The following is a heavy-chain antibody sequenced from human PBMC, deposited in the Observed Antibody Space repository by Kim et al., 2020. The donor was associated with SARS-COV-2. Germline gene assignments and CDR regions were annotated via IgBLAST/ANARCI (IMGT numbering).Heavy chain of an antibody. CDR3: ARDYDGSGSYYNSYYYYG. CDR1: GGSFSGYY. Sequence: SETLSLTCAVYGGSFSGYYWSWIRQPPGKGLEWIGEINHSGSTNYNPSLKSRVTISVDTSKNQFSLKLSSVTAADTAVYYCARDYDGSGSYYNSYYYYG. D-gene: IGHD3-10*01. V-gene: IGHV4-34*01. CDR2: INHSGST. J-gene: IGHJ6*01.